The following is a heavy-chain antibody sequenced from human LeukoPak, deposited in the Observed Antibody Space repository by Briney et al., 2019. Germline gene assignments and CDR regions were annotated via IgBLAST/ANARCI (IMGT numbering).Heavy chain of an antibody. Sequence: GGSLRLSCAASGFTFSNAWMSWVRQAPGKGLEWVGRIKSKTDGGTTDYAAPVKGRFTISRDDSKNTLYLQMNSLKTEDTAVCYCTTVEYGSGSYYFDYWGQGTLVTVSS. CDR1: GFTFSNAW. V-gene: IGHV3-15*01. J-gene: IGHJ4*02. CDR3: TTVEYGSGSYYFDY. CDR2: IKSKTDGGTT. D-gene: IGHD3-10*01.